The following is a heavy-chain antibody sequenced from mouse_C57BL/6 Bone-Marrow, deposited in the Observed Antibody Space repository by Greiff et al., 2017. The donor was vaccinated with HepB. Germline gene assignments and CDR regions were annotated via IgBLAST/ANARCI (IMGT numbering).Heavy chain of an antibody. CDR3: ARGHYYGRSYWYFDV. V-gene: IGHV1-19*01. D-gene: IGHD1-1*01. CDR2: INPYNGGT. CDR1: GYTFTDYY. Sequence: LMEPGASVKMSCKASGYTFTDYYMNWVKQSHGKSLEWIGVINPYNGGTSYNQKFKGKATLTVDKSSSTAYMELNSLTSEDSAVYYCARGHYYGRSYWYFDVWGTGTTVTVSS. J-gene: IGHJ1*03.